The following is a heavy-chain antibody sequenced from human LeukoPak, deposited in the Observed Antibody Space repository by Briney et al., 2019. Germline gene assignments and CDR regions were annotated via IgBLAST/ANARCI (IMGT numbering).Heavy chain of an antibody. Sequence: GGSLRLSCAASGFTFSSYAMSWVRQAPGKGLEWVSAISGSGGSTYYTDSVKGRFTISRDNSKNTLYLQMNSLRAEDTAVYYCAKPGSSHDAFDIWGQGTMVTVSS. J-gene: IGHJ3*02. V-gene: IGHV3-23*01. CDR2: ISGSGGST. CDR3: AKPGSSHDAFDI. CDR1: GFTFSSYA.